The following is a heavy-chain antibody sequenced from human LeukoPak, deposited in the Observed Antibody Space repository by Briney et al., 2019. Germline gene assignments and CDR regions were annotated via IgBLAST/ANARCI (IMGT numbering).Heavy chain of an antibody. Sequence: PSETLSLTCAVYGGSFSGYYWSWIRQPPGKGLEWIGYIYYSGSTNYNPSLKSRVTISVDTSKNQFSLKLSSVTAADTAVYYCARAPGSGNWFDPWGQGTLVTVSS. J-gene: IGHJ5*02. CDR2: IYYSGST. V-gene: IGHV4-59*01. CDR1: GGSFSGYY. D-gene: IGHD3-10*01. CDR3: ARAPGSGNWFDP.